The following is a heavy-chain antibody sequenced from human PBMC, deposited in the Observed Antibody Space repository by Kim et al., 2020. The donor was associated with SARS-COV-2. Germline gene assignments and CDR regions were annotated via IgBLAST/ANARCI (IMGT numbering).Heavy chain of an antibody. Sequence: SETLSLTCTVSGYSISSGYYWGWIRQPPGKGLGWIGSIYHSGSTYYNPSLKSRVTISVDTSKNQFSLKLSSGTAADTAVYYCAREGMTTVTPGWFDPWGQGTLVTVSS. V-gene: IGHV4-38-2*02. D-gene: IGHD4-17*01. CDR1: GYSISSGYY. J-gene: IGHJ5*02. CDR2: IYHSGST. CDR3: AREGMTTVTPGWFDP.